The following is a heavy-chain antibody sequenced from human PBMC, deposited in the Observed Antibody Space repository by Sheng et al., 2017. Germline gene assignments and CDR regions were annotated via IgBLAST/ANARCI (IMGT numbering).Heavy chain of an antibody. CDR3: AREGYDSYGMDV. CDR2: IIPIFGTA. CDR1: RHLQQLC. J-gene: IGHJ6*02. D-gene: IGHD3-3*01. V-gene: IGHV1-69*01. Sequence: QVQLVQSGAEVKKPWVLGEGLLQGFWRHLQQLCYQLGATGPLDKGLSGWEGIIPIFGTANYAQKFQGRVTITADESTSTAYMELSSLRSEDTAVYYCAREGYDSYGMDVWGQGTTVTVSS.